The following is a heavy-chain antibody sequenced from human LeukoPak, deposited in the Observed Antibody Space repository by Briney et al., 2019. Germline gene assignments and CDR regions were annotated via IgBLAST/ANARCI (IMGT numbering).Heavy chain of an antibody. CDR2: INHSGST. J-gene: IGHJ4*02. D-gene: IGHD3-10*01. Sequence: SETVSLTCAVYGGSFSGYYWSWIRQAPGKGLEWIGEINHSGSTNYNPSLKSRVTISVDTSKNQFSLKLSSVTAADTAVNYCARDPYYGSGIVYWGQGTLVTVSS. V-gene: IGHV4-34*01. CDR1: GGSFSGYY. CDR3: ARDPYYGSGIVY.